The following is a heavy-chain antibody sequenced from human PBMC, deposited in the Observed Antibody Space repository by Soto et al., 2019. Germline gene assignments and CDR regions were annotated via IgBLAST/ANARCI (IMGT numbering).Heavy chain of an antibody. V-gene: IGHV3-9*01. CDR2: ISWNSGSI. J-gene: IGHJ6*02. CDR3: AKDIRRYQLPLDYYYGMDV. Sequence: EVQLVESGGGLVQPGRSLRLSCAASGFTFDDYAMHWVRQAPGKGLEWVSGISWNSGSIGYADSVKGRFTISRDNAKNSLYLQMNSLRAEDTALYYCAKDIRRYQLPLDYYYGMDVWGQGTTVTVSS. D-gene: IGHD2-2*01. CDR1: GFTFDDYA.